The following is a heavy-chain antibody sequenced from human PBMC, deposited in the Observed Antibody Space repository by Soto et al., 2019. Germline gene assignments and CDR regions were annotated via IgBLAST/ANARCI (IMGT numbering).Heavy chain of an antibody. D-gene: IGHD3-10*01. CDR3: AAHPGGGGY. V-gene: IGHV3-53*01. Sequence: EVQLVESGGGLIQPGGSLRLSCAVSGFTVSNNYMSWVRQAPGKGLEGVSVIYSGGYTAYGDSVKGRFTISRDNSKNTLFLQRKSPGAVGRAVFYLAAHPGGGGYWGQGTLVTVSS. CDR2: IYSGGYT. J-gene: IGHJ4*02. CDR1: GFTVSNNY.